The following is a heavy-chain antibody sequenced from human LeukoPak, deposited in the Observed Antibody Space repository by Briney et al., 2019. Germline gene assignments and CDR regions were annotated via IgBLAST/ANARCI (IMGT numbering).Heavy chain of an antibody. CDR3: ARGGRQLVLGSTTDY. CDR1: GFTLTSYW. D-gene: IGHD6-6*01. J-gene: IGHJ4*02. Sequence: GGSLRLSCAASGFTLTSYWMHWVRQAPGKGLVWVSRSNSDGANTSYADSVKGRFTISRDNAKSTLYLKMNSLRAEDTAVYYCARGGRQLVLGSTTDYWGEGALVTVSS. CDR2: SNSDGANT. V-gene: IGHV3-74*01.